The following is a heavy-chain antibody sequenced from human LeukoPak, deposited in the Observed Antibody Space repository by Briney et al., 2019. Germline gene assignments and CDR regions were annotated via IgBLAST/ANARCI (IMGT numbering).Heavy chain of an antibody. D-gene: IGHD3-10*01. Sequence: GGSLRLSCAASGFTFSSYAMHWVRQAPGKGLEWVAVISYDGSNKYYADSVKGRFTISRDNSKNTLYLQMNSLRAEDTAVYYCAGGQGSVWFGGTDYWGQGTLVTVSS. CDR3: AGGQGSVWFGGTDY. J-gene: IGHJ4*02. CDR2: ISYDGSNK. V-gene: IGHV3-30-3*01. CDR1: GFTFSSYA.